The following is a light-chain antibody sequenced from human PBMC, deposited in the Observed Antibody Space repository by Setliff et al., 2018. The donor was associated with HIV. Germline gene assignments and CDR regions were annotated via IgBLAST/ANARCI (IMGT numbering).Light chain of an antibody. CDR3: QQYTA. J-gene: IGKJ4*01. CDR1: QSVSSSY. V-gene: IGKV3-20*01. Sequence: EIVLTQSPGTLSLSPGERATLSCRASQSVSSSYLAWYQQKLGQAPRLLIYGASARATGIPDRFSGSGSGTDFTLTISRLEPEDFAVYYCQQYTAFGGGTKVDIK. CDR2: GAS.